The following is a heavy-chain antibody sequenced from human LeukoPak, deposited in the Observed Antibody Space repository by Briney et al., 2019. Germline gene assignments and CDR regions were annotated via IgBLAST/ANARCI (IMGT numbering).Heavy chain of an antibody. D-gene: IGHD3-3*01. CDR3: ARGYYDFWSGYYPSYYYYGMDV. Sequence: ASVKVSCKASGYTFTSYDIHWVRQATGQGLEWMGWMNPNSGNTGYAQKFQGRVTMTRNTSVSTAYMELSSLRSEDTAVYYCARGYYDFWSGYYPSYYYYGMDVWGQGTTVTVSS. CDR1: GYTFTSYD. CDR2: MNPNSGNT. J-gene: IGHJ6*02. V-gene: IGHV1-8*01.